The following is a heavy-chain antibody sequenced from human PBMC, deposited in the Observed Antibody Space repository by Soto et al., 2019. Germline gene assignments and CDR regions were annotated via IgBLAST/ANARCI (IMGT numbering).Heavy chain of an antibody. V-gene: IGHV1-8*01. CDR3: ARVSEKLRYFDWLLLVY. CDR2: MNPNSGNT. D-gene: IGHD3-9*01. J-gene: IGHJ4*02. Sequence: VASLKVSCKASGYTFTSYDINWVLQATGQGLEWMGWMNPNSGNTGYAQKFQGRVTMTRNTSISTAYMELSSLRSEDTAVYYCARVSEKLRYFDWLLLVYWGQGXLVTVYS. CDR1: GYTFTSYD.